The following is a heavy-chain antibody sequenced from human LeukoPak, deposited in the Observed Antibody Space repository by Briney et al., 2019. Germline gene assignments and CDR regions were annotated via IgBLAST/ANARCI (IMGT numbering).Heavy chain of an antibody. Sequence: PGGSLRLSCAASGFTFSSYAMTWVRQAPGKGLEWVSVISASGGSTYYADSVKGRFTISRDNSKNTLYLQMNSLRAEGTAIYYCAKDAIEWSFYAFDIWGQGTMVTVSS. CDR3: AKDAIEWSFYAFDI. V-gene: IGHV3-23*01. CDR2: ISASGGST. D-gene: IGHD3-3*01. J-gene: IGHJ3*02. CDR1: GFTFSSYA.